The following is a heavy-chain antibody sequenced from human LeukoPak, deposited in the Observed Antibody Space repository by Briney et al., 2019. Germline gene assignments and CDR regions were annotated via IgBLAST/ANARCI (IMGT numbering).Heavy chain of an antibody. Sequence: PSETLSLTCTVSGGSISSRGYYWRWLRQPPGKGLEWIGHIYYSGSTYYNPSLKSRVTISVDTSKNQFSLKLSSVTAADTAVYNCARYSSAWFDPWGQGTPVTVSS. V-gene: IGHV4-39*01. CDR2: IYYSGST. CDR1: GGSISSRGYY. CDR3: ARYSSAWFDP. D-gene: IGHD6-25*01. J-gene: IGHJ5*02.